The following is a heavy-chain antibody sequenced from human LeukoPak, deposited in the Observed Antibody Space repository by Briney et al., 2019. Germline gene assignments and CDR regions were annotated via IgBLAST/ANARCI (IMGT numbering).Heavy chain of an antibody. J-gene: IGHJ1*01. CDR3: ARDNLEAGNNFQH. D-gene: IGHD1-1*01. Sequence: SVKVSCKASGGTFSSYAISWVRQAPGQGLEWMGGIIPIFGTANYAQKFQGRVTITADESTSTAYMELSSLRSEDTAVYYCARDNLEAGNNFQHWGQGTLVTVSS. CDR1: GGTFSSYA. V-gene: IGHV1-69*01. CDR2: IIPIFGTA.